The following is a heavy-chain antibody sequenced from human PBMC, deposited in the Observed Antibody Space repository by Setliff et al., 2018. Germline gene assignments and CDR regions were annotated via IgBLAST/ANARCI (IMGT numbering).Heavy chain of an antibody. J-gene: IGHJ4*02. V-gene: IGHV4-39*01. CDR2: LYYGGSTYST. CDR1: DDSITASGYF. Sequence: SETLSLTCTVSDDSITASGYFWGWSRQPPGKGLEWIGSLYYGGSTYSTYYNPFFRSRVTTSVDMSKNQFSLTLASMTAADTAVYFCARLTVEKKANGWAYFDYWGLGALVTVSS. CDR3: ARLTVEKKANGWAYFDY. D-gene: IGHD2-8*01.